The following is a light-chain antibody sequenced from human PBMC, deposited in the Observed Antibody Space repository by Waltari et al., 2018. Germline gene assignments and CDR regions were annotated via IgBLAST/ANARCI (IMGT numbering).Light chain of an antibody. CDR1: QSLSTF. CDR2: AAS. Sequence: DIQMTQSPSPLSASVGDRVTITCRASQSLSTFLNWYQQRPGKAPELLIYAASSLQSGVPSGFSGSGSGTDFTLTISSLQPEDFATYYCQQSHSPPFTFGPGTKVDIK. V-gene: IGKV1-39*01. CDR3: QQSHSPPFT. J-gene: IGKJ3*01.